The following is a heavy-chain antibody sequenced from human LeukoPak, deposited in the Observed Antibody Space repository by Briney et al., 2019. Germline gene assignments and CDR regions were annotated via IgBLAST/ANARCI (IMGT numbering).Heavy chain of an antibody. CDR3: ARSFGGSLAIAY. V-gene: IGHV3-48*02. J-gene: IGHJ4*02. Sequence: GSLRLSCAASGFTFSDYSMSWVRQAPGQGLEWVSYSSGDGSTIYYADSVKGRFTISRDNAKNSLSLQMNSLRDEDTAVYYCARSFGGSLAIAYWGQGTLVTVSS. D-gene: IGHD3-16*01. CDR2: SSGDGSTI. CDR1: GFTFSDYS.